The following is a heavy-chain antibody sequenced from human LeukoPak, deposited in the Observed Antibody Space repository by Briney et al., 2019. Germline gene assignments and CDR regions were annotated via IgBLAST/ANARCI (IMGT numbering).Heavy chain of an antibody. Sequence: PGGSLRLSCAASAFTFSSYEMNWVRQAPGKGLEWVSYISSSGSTIYYADSVKGRFTISRDNAKNSLYLQMNSLRAEDTAVYYCARSPTTATIYYYYMDAWGKGTTVTVSS. CDR1: AFTFSSYE. D-gene: IGHD4-17*01. CDR2: ISSSGSTI. CDR3: ARSPTTATIYYYYMDA. V-gene: IGHV3-48*03. J-gene: IGHJ6*03.